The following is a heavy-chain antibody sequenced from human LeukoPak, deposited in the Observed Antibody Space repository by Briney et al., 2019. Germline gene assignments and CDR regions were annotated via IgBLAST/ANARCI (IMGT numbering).Heavy chain of an antibody. CDR2: ISYDGSNK. V-gene: IGHV3-30*03. J-gene: IGHJ6*02. Sequence: GRSLRLSCAASGFTFSSYGMHWVRQAPGKGLEWVAVISYDGSNKYYADSVKGRFTISRDNSKNTLYLQMNSLRAEDTAVYYCARDKGGSSSMYYYYGMDVWGQGTTVTVSS. CDR3: ARDKGGSSSMYYYYGMDV. CDR1: GFTFSSYG. D-gene: IGHD6-6*01.